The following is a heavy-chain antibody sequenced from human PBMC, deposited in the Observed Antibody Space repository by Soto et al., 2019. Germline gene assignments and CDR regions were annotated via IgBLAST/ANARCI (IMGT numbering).Heavy chain of an antibody. CDR1: GFTFSDYY. Sequence: QVQLVESGGGLVKPGGSLRLSCAASGFTFSDYYMSWIRQAPGKGLEWVSYISSSSSYTNYADSVKGRFTISRDNAKNSLYLQMNSLRAEDTAVYYCARQPDYYDNHYFDYWGQGTLVTVSS. CDR3: ARQPDYYDNHYFDY. V-gene: IGHV3-11*06. J-gene: IGHJ4*02. CDR2: ISSSSSYT. D-gene: IGHD3-22*01.